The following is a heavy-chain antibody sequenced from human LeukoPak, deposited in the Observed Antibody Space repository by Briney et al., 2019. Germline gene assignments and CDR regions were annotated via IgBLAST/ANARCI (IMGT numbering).Heavy chain of an antibody. D-gene: IGHD2-8*01. CDR2: TSRSSGA. CDR1: GFTFSAYD. V-gene: IGHV3-23*01. Sequence: PGGSLRLSCVGSGFTFSAYDMQWVRQAPGKGLEWVSGTSRSSGAHYTDSVKGRFTISRDNSKDTLYLQMDSLRAEDTAVYYCVRGPRMVYYYYMDVWGKGTTVTVSS. CDR3: VRGPRMVYYYYMDV. J-gene: IGHJ6*03.